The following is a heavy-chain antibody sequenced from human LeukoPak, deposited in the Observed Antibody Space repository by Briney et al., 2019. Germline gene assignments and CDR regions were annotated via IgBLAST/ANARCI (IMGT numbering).Heavy chain of an antibody. D-gene: IGHD2-2*01. V-gene: IGHV4-39*07. CDR1: GGSISSSSYY. Sequence: PSETLSLTCTVSGGSISSSSYYWGWIRQPPGKGLEWIGEINHSGSTNYNPSLKSRVTISVDTSKNQFSLKLSSVTAADTAVYYCARGYCSSTSCYSLGYFQHWGQGTLVTVSS. CDR2: INHSGST. CDR3: ARGYCSSTSCYSLGYFQH. J-gene: IGHJ1*01.